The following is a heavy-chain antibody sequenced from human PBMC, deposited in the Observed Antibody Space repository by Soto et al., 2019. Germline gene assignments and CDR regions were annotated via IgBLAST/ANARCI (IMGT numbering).Heavy chain of an antibody. D-gene: IGHD3-10*01. CDR2: IFTRDSET. J-gene: IGHJ5*02. Sequence: EQLEQSGAEVKKPGESLKISCKGPGHLFNNHWIGWVRQTPGKGLEWMGLIFTRDSETKTSPSFQGHVSFSVDNSINTVYLQWTSLKTTDTGIYFCARGYFASGHGYDLWGQGTLVTVSS. CDR1: GHLFNNHW. V-gene: IGHV5-51*01. CDR3: ARGYFASGHGYDL.